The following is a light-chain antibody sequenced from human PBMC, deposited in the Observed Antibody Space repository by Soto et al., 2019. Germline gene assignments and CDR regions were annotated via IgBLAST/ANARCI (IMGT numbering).Light chain of an antibody. CDR1: QNIGTS. CDR2: DAS. Sequence: DIQMTQSPSTLSASVGDRVTITCLASQNIGTSLAWYQQTPGKAPNLLIFDASSLHSGVPSRFSGSGSGTEFTLTITSLQPDDFATYYCQHYNPYSGPFGQGTKVDIK. V-gene: IGKV1-5*01. CDR3: QHYNPYSGP. J-gene: IGKJ1*01.